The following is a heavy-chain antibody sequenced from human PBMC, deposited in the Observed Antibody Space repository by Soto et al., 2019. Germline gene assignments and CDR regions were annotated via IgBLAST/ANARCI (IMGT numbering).Heavy chain of an antibody. CDR1: GGSISAYY. V-gene: IGHV4-59*01. D-gene: IGHD3-16*01. J-gene: IGHJ4*02. Sequence: SETLSLTCSGSGGSISAYYWSLIRQPPGKGLEWIAYIYYSGSTNYNPSLKSRVTMSVDTSKNQFSLKLSAVTAADTAVYYCAKTEDGSFGHWGQGTLVTVSS. CDR3: AKTEDGSFGH. CDR2: IYYSGST.